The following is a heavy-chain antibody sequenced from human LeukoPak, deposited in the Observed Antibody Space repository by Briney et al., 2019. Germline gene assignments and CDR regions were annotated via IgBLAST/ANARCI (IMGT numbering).Heavy chain of an antibody. Sequence: GGSLRLSCAASGFTFSTYAMSWVRQAPGKGLEWVSAIRSSGGGTFYADSVKGRFTISRDNSKNTLYLQINSLRAEDTAVYFCVKGYDRNNWYFDLWGRGTQVTVSS. CDR3: VKGYDRNNWYFDL. CDR2: IRSSGGGT. V-gene: IGHV3-23*01. CDR1: GFTFSTYA. J-gene: IGHJ2*01. D-gene: IGHD4-23*01.